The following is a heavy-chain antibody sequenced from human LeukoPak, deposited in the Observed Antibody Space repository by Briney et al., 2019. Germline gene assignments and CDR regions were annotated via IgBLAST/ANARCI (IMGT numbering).Heavy chain of an antibody. Sequence: PSQTLSLTCTVSGGSISSGSYYWSWIRQPAGKGLEWIGRIYTSGSTNYNPSLKSRVTISVDTSKNQFSLKLSSVTAADTAVYYCARIERGYSYGRNYYYYYMDVWGKGTTVTISS. V-gene: IGHV4-61*02. D-gene: IGHD5-18*01. J-gene: IGHJ6*03. CDR2: IYTSGST. CDR1: GGSISSGSYY. CDR3: ARIERGYSYGRNYYYYYMDV.